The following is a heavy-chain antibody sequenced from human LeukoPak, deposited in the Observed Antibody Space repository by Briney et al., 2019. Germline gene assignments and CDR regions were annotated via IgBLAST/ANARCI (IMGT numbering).Heavy chain of an antibody. J-gene: IGHJ4*02. CDR1: GLIFSNYA. Sequence: GGSLRLSCAASGLIFSNYAMNWVRQTPGKGLEWVSAISGGSGYTYDTDSVKGRFTISRDNAKNKMYLQMNSLRAEDTAIYYCAKARGTSGWFFDYWGQGTLVTVSS. CDR3: AKARGTSGWFFDY. D-gene: IGHD6-19*01. V-gene: IGHV3-23*01. CDR2: ISGGSGYT.